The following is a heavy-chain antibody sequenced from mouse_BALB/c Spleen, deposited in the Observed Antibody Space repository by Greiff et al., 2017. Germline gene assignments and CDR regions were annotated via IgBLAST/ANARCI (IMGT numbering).Heavy chain of an antibody. Sequence: EVNVVESGGGLVQPGGSLKLSCAASGFTFSSYTMSWVRQTPEKRLEWVAYISNGGGSTYYPDTVKGRFTISRDNAKNTLYLQMSSLKSEDTAMYYCARHVYYSMDYWGQGTSVTVSS. D-gene: IGHD1-1*01. CDR2: ISNGGGST. V-gene: IGHV5-12-2*01. CDR1: GFTFSSYT. CDR3: ARHVYYSMDY. J-gene: IGHJ4*01.